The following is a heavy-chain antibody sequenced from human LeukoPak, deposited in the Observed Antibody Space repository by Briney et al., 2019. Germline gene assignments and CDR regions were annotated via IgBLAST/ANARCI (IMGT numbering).Heavy chain of an antibody. CDR1: GFIFNTYG. D-gene: IGHD3-10*01. CDR3: AKDERYCGSGSYFWLEY. J-gene: IGHJ4*02. CDR2: IRYDGSTQ. Sequence: PGGSLRLSCAASGFIFNTYGMHWVRQAPGKGLEWVGFIRYDGSTQYYADSVKGRLTISRDNSKNTLYLQMKTLRVEDTAVYYCAKDERYCGSGSYFWLEYWGQGTLVTVPS. V-gene: IGHV3-30*02.